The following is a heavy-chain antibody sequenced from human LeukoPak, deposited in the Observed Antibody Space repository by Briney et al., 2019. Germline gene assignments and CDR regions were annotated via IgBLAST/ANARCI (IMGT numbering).Heavy chain of an antibody. Sequence: GGSLRLSCAASGFTFSNFAMSWVRQAPGNGLEWVSTVSNSGYNTYYTDSVKGRSTASRDNSKNSLYLQMNSLRAEDTAVYYCAKDPEPHHPYYFDYWGQGTLVTVST. V-gene: IGHV3-23*01. J-gene: IGHJ4*02. CDR1: GFTFSNFA. CDR3: AKDPEPHHPYYFDY. D-gene: IGHD1-14*01. CDR2: VSNSGYNT.